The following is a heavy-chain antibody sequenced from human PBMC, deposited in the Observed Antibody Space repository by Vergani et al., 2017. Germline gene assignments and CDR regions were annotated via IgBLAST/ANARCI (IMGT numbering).Heavy chain of an antibody. V-gene: IGHV1-46*01. CDR3: ARDRPGGFLGDY. D-gene: IGHD3-3*01. Sequence: VQLVQSGAEVKKPGASVKVSCKASGYTFTGYYMHWVRQAPGQGLEWMGIINPSGGSTSYAQKFQGRVTMTRDTSTSTVYMELSSLRSEDTAVYYCARDRPGGFLGDYWGQGTLVTVSS. CDR2: INPSGGST. J-gene: IGHJ4*02. CDR1: GYTFTGYY.